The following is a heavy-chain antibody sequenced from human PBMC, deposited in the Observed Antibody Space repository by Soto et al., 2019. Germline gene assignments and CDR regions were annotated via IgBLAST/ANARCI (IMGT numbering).Heavy chain of an antibody. CDR3: ARAAPYSSSWYSLAVAGSKYYYYGMDV. CDR1: GGSFSGYY. Sequence: PSETLSLTCAVYGGSFSGYYWSWIRHPPGKGLEWIGEINHSGSTNYNPSLKSRVTISVDTSKNQFSLKLSSVTAADTAVYYCARAAPYSSSWYSLAVAGSKYYYYGMDVWGQGTTVTVSS. V-gene: IGHV4-34*01. CDR2: INHSGST. D-gene: IGHD6-13*01. J-gene: IGHJ6*02.